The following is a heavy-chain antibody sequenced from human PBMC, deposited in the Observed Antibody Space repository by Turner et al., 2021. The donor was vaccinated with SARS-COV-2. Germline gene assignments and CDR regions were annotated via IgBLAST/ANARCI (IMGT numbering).Heavy chain of an antibody. J-gene: IGHJ4*02. CDR2: IYSGGST. D-gene: IGHD2-15*01. CDR3: ARDLGGLRFDY. CDR1: GFTVSSNY. V-gene: IGHV3-53*01. Sequence: EVPLVESGGGLIQPGGSLRLSCAASGFTVSSNYMSWVRQAPGKGLEWVSVIYSGGSTFYADSVKGRFTISRDNSKNTLYLQMNSLRAEDTAVYYCARDLGGLRFDYWGQGTLVTVSS.